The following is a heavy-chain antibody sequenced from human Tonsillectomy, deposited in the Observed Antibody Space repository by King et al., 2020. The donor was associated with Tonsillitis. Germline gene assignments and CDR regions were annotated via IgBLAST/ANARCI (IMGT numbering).Heavy chain of an antibody. CDR2: IYHSGST. CDR1: GYSISSGYY. V-gene: IGHV4-38-2*02. D-gene: IGHD1-26*01. CDR3: ARGPVGMGATLDGGWFDP. J-gene: IGHJ5*02. Sequence: VQLQESGPGLVKPSETLSLTCTVSGYSISSGYYWGWIRQPPGKGLEWIGSIYHSGSTYYNPSLKSRVTISVDTSKNQFSLKLSSVTAADTAVYCCARGPVGMGATLDGGWFDPWGQGTLVTVSS.